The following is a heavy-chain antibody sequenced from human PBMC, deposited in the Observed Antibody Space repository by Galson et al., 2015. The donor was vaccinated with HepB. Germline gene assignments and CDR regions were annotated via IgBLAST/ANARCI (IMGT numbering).Heavy chain of an antibody. V-gene: IGHV3-48*02. D-gene: IGHD1-26*01. CDR3: AKVQSGSYFYLDS. CDR2: ISSGSTVI. J-gene: IGHJ4*02. Sequence: SLRLSCAATGFTLSSFSMNWVRQAPGKGLEWVSYISSGSTVIYYADSVRGRFTISRDNAKSSLYLQMKSLRHEDTAMYYCAKVQSGSYFYLDSWGQGTLATVSS. CDR1: GFTLSSFS.